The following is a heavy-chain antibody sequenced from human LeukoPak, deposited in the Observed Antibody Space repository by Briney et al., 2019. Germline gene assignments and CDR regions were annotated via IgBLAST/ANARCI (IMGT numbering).Heavy chain of an antibody. Sequence: GGSLRLSCAASGFTFSKSWMSWVRQAPGKGLEWVANMNEDGSEKDYVDSVKGRVTITRDNARKSLYLQMSSLRAEDTAVYYCATYSHWVAGDVWRQGTTVTVSS. J-gene: IGHJ6*02. CDR1: GFTFSKSW. V-gene: IGHV3-7*01. CDR2: MNEDGSEK. CDR3: ATYSHWVAGDV. D-gene: IGHD3-16*01.